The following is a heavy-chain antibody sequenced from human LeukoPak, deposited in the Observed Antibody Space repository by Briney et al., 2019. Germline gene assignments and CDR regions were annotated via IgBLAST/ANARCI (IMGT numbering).Heavy chain of an antibody. Sequence: GGSLRLSCAASGFTFSTYWMHWVRQAPGKGLVWVSRINPDGTTTSYADSVKGRFTISRDNAKDTVYLQMNSLRAEDTAVYYCAGVRIGWYSFDYWGQRTLVTVSS. V-gene: IGHV3-74*01. CDR3: AGVRIGWYSFDY. J-gene: IGHJ4*02. CDR2: INPDGTTT. CDR1: GFTFSTYW. D-gene: IGHD6-19*01.